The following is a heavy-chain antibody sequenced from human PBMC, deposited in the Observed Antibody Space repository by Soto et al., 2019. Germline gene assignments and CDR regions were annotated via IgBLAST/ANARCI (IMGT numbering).Heavy chain of an antibody. CDR3: ARQRAGAFES. CDR1: GFTFTIYW. V-gene: IGHV3-7*03. D-gene: IGHD3-10*01. CDR2: IHQDGSEE. Sequence: GGSLRLSCEASGFTFTIYWMSWVRQAPGKGLGWVANIHQDGSEEYFADSVRGRFTIFRDNARNSLYLQMHSLRAEDTAVYYCARQRAGAFESWGLGTLVTVSS. J-gene: IGHJ4*02.